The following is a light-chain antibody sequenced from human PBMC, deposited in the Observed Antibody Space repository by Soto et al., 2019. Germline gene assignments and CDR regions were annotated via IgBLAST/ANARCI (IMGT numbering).Light chain of an antibody. Sequence: DIVMTQSPDSLAVSPGERATLSCRASQSVSSYLAWYQQKPGQAPRLLIYGASTRATGVPGRFSGSGSGTEFTLTISSLQSEDFAVYYCQQYNDWWTFGQGTKVDIK. J-gene: IGKJ1*01. V-gene: IGKV3-15*01. CDR2: GAS. CDR1: QSVSSY. CDR3: QQYNDWWT.